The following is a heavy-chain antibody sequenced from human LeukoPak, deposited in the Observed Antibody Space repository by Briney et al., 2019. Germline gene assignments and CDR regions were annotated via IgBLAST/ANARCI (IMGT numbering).Heavy chain of an antibody. D-gene: IGHD6-19*01. CDR2: IWYDGSNK. J-gene: IGHJ4*02. V-gene: IGHV3-33*01. CDR1: GFTFSSYG. CDR3: ARASGWVYFDY. Sequence: PGGSLRLSCAASGFTFSSYGMHWVRQAPGKGLEWVAVIWYDGSNKYYADSVKGRFTISRDNAKNTLYLQMNSLRAEDTAVYYCARASGWVYFDYWGQGTLVTVSS.